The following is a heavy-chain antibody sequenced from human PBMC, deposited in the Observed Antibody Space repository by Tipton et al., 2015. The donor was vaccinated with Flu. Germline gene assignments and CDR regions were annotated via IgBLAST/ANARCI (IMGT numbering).Heavy chain of an antibody. J-gene: IGHJ5*02. D-gene: IGHD6-13*01. V-gene: IGHV4-39*07. CDR3: ARDPGSRMFDP. CDR2: IYYRGRT. Sequence: TLSLTCTVSGASMSSSNYHWGWIRQPPGKGLEWIGSIYYRGRTYYNPSLKSRITISVDTSKNQFSLKLTSVTAADTAVYYCARDPGSRMFDPWGQGTLVTVSS. CDR1: GASMSSSNYH.